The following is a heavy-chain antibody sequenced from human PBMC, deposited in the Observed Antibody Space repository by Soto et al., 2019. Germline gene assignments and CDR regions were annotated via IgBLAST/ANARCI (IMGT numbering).Heavy chain of an antibody. V-gene: IGHV3-21*01. CDR3: ARWNSSPKRDYYYYYGMDV. CDR1: GFTFSSYS. J-gene: IGHJ6*02. Sequence: GGSLRLSCAASGFTFSSYSMNWVRQAPGKGLEWVSSISSSSSYIYYADSVKGRFTISRDNAKNSLYLQMNSLRAEDTAVYYCARWNSSPKRDYYYYYGMDVWGQGTTVTVSS. D-gene: IGHD6-13*01. CDR2: ISSSSSYI.